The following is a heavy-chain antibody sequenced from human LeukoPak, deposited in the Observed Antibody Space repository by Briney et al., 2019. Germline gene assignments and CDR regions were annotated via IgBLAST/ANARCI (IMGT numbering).Heavy chain of an antibody. CDR2: IIPIFGTA. J-gene: IGHJ4*02. D-gene: IGHD2-2*01. Sequence: SVKVSCKASGGTFSSYAISWVRQAPGQGLDWMGRIIPIFGTANYAQKFQGRVTITADKSTSTAYMELSSLRSEDTAVYYCARDSCSSTSCADWGQGTLVTVSS. V-gene: IGHV1-69*06. CDR3: ARDSCSSTSCAD. CDR1: GGTFSSYA.